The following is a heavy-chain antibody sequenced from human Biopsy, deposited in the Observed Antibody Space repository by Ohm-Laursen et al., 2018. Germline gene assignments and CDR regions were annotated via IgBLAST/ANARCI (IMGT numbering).Heavy chain of an antibody. Sequence: SQTLSLTCTVSGGSVSGYYWSWIRQPPGKGLQVIGYISSGGRAKYNPSLKSRLTISLDTSKNQLSLRLSSVTAADSAIYYCARERQFRFLEGAFDYWGQGTLVTVSS. J-gene: IGHJ4*02. CDR2: ISSGGRA. D-gene: IGHD3-3*01. CDR1: GGSVSGYY. V-gene: IGHV4-59*02. CDR3: ARERQFRFLEGAFDY.